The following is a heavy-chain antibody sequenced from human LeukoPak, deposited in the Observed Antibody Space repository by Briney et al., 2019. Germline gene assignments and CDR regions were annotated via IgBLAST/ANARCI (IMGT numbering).Heavy chain of an antibody. Sequence: ASVKVSCKASGYTFPSYFMHWVRQAPGQGLEWMGIINPTSGSTTYAQKFQGRVTMTRDTSTSTVYMELSSLRSDDTAVYYCARTAARRFDYWGQGTLVTVSS. CDR3: ARTAARRFDY. CDR1: GYTFPSYF. J-gene: IGHJ4*02. CDR2: INPTSGST. D-gene: IGHD6-6*01. V-gene: IGHV1-46*01.